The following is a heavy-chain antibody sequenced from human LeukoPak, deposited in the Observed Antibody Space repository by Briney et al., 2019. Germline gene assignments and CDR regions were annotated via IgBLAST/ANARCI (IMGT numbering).Heavy chain of an antibody. CDR3: ARDGQAAAAVWMDY. Sequence: GGSLRLSCAASGFTFSSYSMNWVRQAPGKGLEWVSYSSSSDSTKYYADSVKGRFTISRDNAKNSLFLQMNSLRAEDTAVYYCARDGQAAAAVWMDYWGQGTLVTVSS. D-gene: IGHD6-13*01. V-gene: IGHV3-48*01. CDR2: SSSSDSTK. CDR1: GFTFSSYS. J-gene: IGHJ4*02.